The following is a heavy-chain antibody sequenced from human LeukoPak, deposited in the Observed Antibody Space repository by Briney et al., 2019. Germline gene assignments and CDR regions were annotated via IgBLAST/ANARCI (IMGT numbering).Heavy chain of an antibody. CDR1: GGSVSSGSYY. CDR3: ARVPISTTARGYFDY. Sequence: SETLSLTCTVSGGSVSSGSYYWSWIRQPPGKGLEWIGYIYYSGSTTYNPSLKSRVTISVDTSKNKFSLKLSSVTAADTAVYYCARVPISTTARGYFDYWGQGTLVTVSS. D-gene: IGHD4-17*01. J-gene: IGHJ4*02. V-gene: IGHV4-61*01. CDR2: IYYSGST.